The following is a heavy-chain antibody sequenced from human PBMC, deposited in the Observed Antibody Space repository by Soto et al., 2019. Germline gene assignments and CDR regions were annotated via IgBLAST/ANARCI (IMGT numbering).Heavy chain of an antibody. J-gene: IGHJ6*02. D-gene: IGHD2-2*01. V-gene: IGHV1-18*01. CDR3: ARDKQRAAVLGFYCYYGMDV. CDR2: ISAYTGNT. Sequence: GASVKVSCKASGYTFSSYGISWVRQSPGQGLEWMGWISAYTGNTNYAQKLQGRVTMTTDTSTSTAYMELRSLRSDDTAVYYCARDKQRAAVLGFYCYYGMDVWG. CDR1: GYTFSSYG.